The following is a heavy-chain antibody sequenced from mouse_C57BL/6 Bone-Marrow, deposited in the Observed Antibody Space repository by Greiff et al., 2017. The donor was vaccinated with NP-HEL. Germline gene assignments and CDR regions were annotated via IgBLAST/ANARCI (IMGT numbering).Heavy chain of an antibody. J-gene: IGHJ2*01. CDR1: GYTFTDYY. Sequence: DVQLQESGPVLVKPGASVKMSCKASGYTFTDYYMNWVKQSHGKSLEWIGVINPYNGGTSYNQKFKGKATLTVDKSSSTAYMELNSLTSEDSAVYYCARPGGDYFDYWGQGTTLTVSS. CDR2: INPYNGGT. CDR3: ARPGGDYFDY. V-gene: IGHV1-19*01.